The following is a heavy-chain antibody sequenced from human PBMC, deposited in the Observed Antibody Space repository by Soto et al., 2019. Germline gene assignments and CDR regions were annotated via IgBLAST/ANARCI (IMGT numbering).Heavy chain of an antibody. CDR1: GGSFSGYY. V-gene: IGHV4-34*01. D-gene: IGHD6-19*01. Sequence: PSETLSLTCAVYGGSFSGYYLSWIRQPPGKGLEWIGEINHSGSTNYNPSLKSRVTISVDTSKNQFSLELSSVRSEDTAVYYCAREKWLVRRNDPFDIWGQGTMVTVSS. CDR2: INHSGST. J-gene: IGHJ3*02. CDR3: AREKWLVRRNDPFDI.